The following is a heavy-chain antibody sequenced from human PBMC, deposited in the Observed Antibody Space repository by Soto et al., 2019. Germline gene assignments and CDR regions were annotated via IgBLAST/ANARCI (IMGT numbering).Heavy chain of an antibody. J-gene: IGHJ4*02. CDR2: MYHSGNT. V-gene: IGHV4-39*02. D-gene: IGHD2-8*02. CDR1: GDSISSNNYY. Sequence: SETLSLTCTVSGDSISSNNYYWGWIRQPPGKGLEWIGSMYHSGNTYHNPSLKSRVTISVDTSKNQLSLNLRSVTAADTAVYYCARDKITGLFDYWGQGTLVTVS. CDR3: ARDKITGLFDY.